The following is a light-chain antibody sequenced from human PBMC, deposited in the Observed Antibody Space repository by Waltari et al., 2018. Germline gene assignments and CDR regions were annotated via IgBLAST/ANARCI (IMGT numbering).Light chain of an antibody. Sequence: QSVLTQPPSTSGTPGQRVTLSCSGSSSNIGSNTVNWYHQLPGTAPKLVIYSNNQRPSGVSDRFSGSKFGTSASLAISGLQSEDEADYYCASWDDSLNGWVFGGGTKLTVL. CDR2: SNN. CDR1: SSNIGSNT. CDR3: ASWDDSLNGWV. V-gene: IGLV1-44*01. J-gene: IGLJ3*02.